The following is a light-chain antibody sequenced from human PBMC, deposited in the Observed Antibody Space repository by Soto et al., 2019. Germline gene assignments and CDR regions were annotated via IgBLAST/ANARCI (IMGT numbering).Light chain of an antibody. CDR2: AAS. Sequence: DIQMTQSPSSLSASVGDRVTITCRTSQSIRSYLNWYQQKPGKAPKLLIYAASSLQSWVPSRFSGSGPGTDFTLTISSLQPEDFATYYCQQSYSIPLTFGGGTKVDSK. CDR3: QQSYSIPLT. V-gene: IGKV1-39*01. CDR1: QSIRSY. J-gene: IGKJ4*01.